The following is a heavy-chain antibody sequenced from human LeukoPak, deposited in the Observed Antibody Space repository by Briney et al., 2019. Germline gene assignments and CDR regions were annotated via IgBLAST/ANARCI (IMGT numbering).Heavy chain of an antibody. J-gene: IGHJ6*04. CDR1: GGSISSSNW. CDR3: ARFTYCSSTSCYLLYYYYYGMDV. Sequence: SGTLSLTCAVSGGSISSSNWWSWVRQPPGKGLEWIGEIYPSGSTNYNPSLKSRVTISVDKSKNQFSLKLSSVTAADTAVYYCARFTYCSSTSCYLLYYYYYGMDVWGKGTTVTVSS. V-gene: IGHV4-4*02. CDR2: IYPSGST. D-gene: IGHD2-2*01.